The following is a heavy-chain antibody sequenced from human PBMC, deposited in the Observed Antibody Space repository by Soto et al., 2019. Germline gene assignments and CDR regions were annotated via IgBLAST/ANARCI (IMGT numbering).Heavy chain of an antibody. Sequence: GGSLRLSCAASGFTFSSYAMSWVRQAPGKGLEWVSAISGSGGSTYYADSVKGRFTISRDNSKNTLYLQMNSLRAEDTAVYYCAKDPAAVSYYYDSSGYFDYWGQGTLVTVSS. V-gene: IGHV3-23*01. J-gene: IGHJ4*02. CDR1: GFTFSSYA. D-gene: IGHD3-22*01. CDR3: AKDPAAVSYYYDSSGYFDY. CDR2: ISGSGGST.